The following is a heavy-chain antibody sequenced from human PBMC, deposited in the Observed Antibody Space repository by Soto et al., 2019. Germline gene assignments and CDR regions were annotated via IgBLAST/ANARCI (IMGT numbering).Heavy chain of an antibody. D-gene: IGHD3-10*01. V-gene: IGHV1-2*02. J-gene: IGHJ5*02. CDR2: INPNSGGT. CDR3: ARRGWFGDKNWFDP. CDR1: GHTFTGYY. Sequence: ASVKVSCKASGHTFTGYYMHWVRQAPGQGLEWMGWINPNSGGTNYAQKFQGRVTMTRDTSISTAYMELSRLRSDDTAVYYCARRGWFGDKNWFDPWGQGTLVTFSS.